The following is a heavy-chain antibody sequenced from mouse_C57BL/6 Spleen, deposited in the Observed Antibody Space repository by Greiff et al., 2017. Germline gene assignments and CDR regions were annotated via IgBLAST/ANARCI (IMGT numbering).Heavy chain of an antibody. CDR1: GFTFSDYY. Sequence: EVKLMESGGGLVQPGGSLKLSCAASGFTFSDYYMYWVRQTPEKRLEWVAYISNGGGSTYYPDTVKGRYTISRDNAKNTLYLQMSRLQAEDTAMYYCARHRFRGGYVDVWGTGTTVTVSS. J-gene: IGHJ1*03. CDR3: ARHRFRGGYVDV. V-gene: IGHV5-12*01. CDR2: ISNGGGST.